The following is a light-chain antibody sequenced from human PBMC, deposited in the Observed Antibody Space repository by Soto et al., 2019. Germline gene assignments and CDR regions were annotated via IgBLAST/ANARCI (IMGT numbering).Light chain of an antibody. CDR3: QRCSRTTRL. CDR1: QSVLYSSNNKNY. CDR2: WAS. Sequence: DIVMTQSPDSLAVSLGERATINCKSTQSVLYSSNNKNYLAWYQQKPGQPPKLLIYWASTRESGVPDRFIGSGSETDVTLTISSLPAEDGAVYCCQRCSRTTRLFGPGTKVDIK. V-gene: IGKV4-1*01. J-gene: IGKJ3*01.